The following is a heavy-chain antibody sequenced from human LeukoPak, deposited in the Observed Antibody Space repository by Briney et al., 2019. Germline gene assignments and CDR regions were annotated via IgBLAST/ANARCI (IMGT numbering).Heavy chain of an antibody. D-gene: IGHD4-17*01. V-gene: IGHV4-39*01. CDR2: VYYSGTT. J-gene: IGHJ4*02. Sequence: SETLSLTCTVSGASISSSSYYWAWIRQPPGEGLEWIGRVYYSGTTYYNPSLQSRVTISIDTSKDQFSLKLSSVTAADTAVYYCARHGTYDGDYVFFDYWGQGTLVTVSS. CDR1: GASISSSSYY. CDR3: ARHGTYDGDYVFFDY.